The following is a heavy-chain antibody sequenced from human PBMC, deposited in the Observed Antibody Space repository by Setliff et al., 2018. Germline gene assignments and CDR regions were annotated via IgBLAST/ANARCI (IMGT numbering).Heavy chain of an antibody. Sequence: SVKVSCKASGGTFSSYAISWVRQAPGQGLEWMGGIIPIFGTANYAQKFQGRVTITADESTSTAYMELSSLRSEDTAMYYCLFWLAESASDFWGQGTPVTVSS. CDR3: LFWLAESASDF. CDR1: GGTFSSYA. V-gene: IGHV1-69*13. CDR2: IIPIFGTA. J-gene: IGHJ4*02. D-gene: IGHD3-10*01.